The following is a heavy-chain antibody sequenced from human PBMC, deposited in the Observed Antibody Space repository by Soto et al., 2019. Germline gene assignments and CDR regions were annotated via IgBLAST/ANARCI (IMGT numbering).Heavy chain of an antibody. V-gene: IGHV3-7*01. J-gene: IGHJ5*02. CDR3: VRGGSNYAS. Sequence: GALRLSCTASGFTFSDSWMTWVRQAPGKGLEWVARIKPDESEKKYADSVKGRFSISRDNAKNSMYLQMDSLRGEDTAVYYCVRGGSNYASWGQGTLVTVSS. D-gene: IGHD4-4*01. CDR1: GFTFSDSW. CDR2: IKPDESEK.